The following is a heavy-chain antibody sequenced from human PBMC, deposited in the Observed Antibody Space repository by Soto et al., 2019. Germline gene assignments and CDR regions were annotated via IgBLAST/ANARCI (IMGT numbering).Heavy chain of an antibody. V-gene: IGHV1-18*01. D-gene: IGHD6-13*01. CDR1: GYTFTSYG. J-gene: IGHJ1*01. CDR3: ARGTIAAADPDEYFQH. Sequence: ASVNVSCKASGYTFTSYGISWVRQAPGQGLEWMGWISAYNGNTNYAQKLQGRVTMTTDTSTSTAYMELRSLRSDDTAVYYCARGTIAAADPDEYFQHWGQGTLVTVSS. CDR2: ISAYNGNT.